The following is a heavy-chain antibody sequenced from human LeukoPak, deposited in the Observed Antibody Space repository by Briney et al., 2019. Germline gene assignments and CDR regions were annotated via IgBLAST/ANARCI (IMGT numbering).Heavy chain of an antibody. J-gene: IGHJ6*03. V-gene: IGHV4-59*01. CDR2: IYYSGST. CDR1: GGSISSYY. CDR3: ARGITIFGVVINYYYMDV. D-gene: IGHD3-3*01. Sequence: PSETLSLTCAVSGGSISSYYWSWIRQPPGKGLEWIGYIYYSGSTNYNPSLKSRVTISLDTSKNQFPLKLSSVTAADTAVYYCARGITIFGVVINYYYMDVWGKGTTVTVSS.